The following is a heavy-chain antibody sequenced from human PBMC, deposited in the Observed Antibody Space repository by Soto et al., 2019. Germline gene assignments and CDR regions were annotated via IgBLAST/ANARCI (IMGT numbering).Heavy chain of an antibody. Sequence: ASVKLSCKASGYTFTSYGISWVRQAPGQELEGMGWISAYNGNTSYAQKLQGRVNMTTDTSTMTAYMELRSLRSDHPAAYSCAITGGGDYYYYDMDVWGQGSTDSVSS. D-gene: IGHD2-8*02. J-gene: IGHJ6*02. CDR2: ISAYNGNT. V-gene: IGHV1-18*01. CDR3: AITGGGDYYYYDMDV. CDR1: GYTFTSYG.